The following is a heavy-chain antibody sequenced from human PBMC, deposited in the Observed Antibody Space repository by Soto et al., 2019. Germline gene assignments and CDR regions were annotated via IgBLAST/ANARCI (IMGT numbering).Heavy chain of an antibody. V-gene: IGHV3-23*01. D-gene: IGHD3-3*01. CDR2: ISGSGGNT. CDR3: AKDRGGSCWSTLAH. CDR1: GFSFSYFA. J-gene: IGHJ4*02. Sequence: EVQLLESGGSLVHPGGSLRLSCAASGFSFSYFAMSWVRQAPGKGLEWVAAISGSGGNTYYADSVKGRFTISRDNSKNTLFLQMNSLRDEDTAVYYCAKDRGGSCWSTLAHWGQGTLVTVSS.